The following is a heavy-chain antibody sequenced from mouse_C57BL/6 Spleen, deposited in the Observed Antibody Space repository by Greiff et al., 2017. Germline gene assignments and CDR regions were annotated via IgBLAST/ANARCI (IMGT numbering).Heavy chain of an antibody. Sequence: QVQLQQPGAELVKPGASVKLSCKASGYTFTSYWMHWVKQRPGQGLEWIGMIHPNSGSTNYNEKFKSKATLTVDKSSSTAYMHLSRLTSEDSAVYYGARHDYYGRSYGYWGQGTTLTVSS. V-gene: IGHV1-64*01. CDR3: ARHDYYGRSYGY. J-gene: IGHJ2*01. CDR1: GYTFTSYW. D-gene: IGHD1-1*01. CDR2: IHPNSGST.